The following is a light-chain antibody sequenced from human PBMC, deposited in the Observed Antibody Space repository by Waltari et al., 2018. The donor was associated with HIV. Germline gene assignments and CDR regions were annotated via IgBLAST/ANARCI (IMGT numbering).Light chain of an antibody. J-gene: IGLJ2*01. CDR1: SSDVGSYNL. Sequence: QSALTQPASVSGSFGQSITISCTGTSSDVGSYNLVSWYQHHPGKAPKLIIYEVSKRPSGVSNRFSGSKSSNTASLTVSGLQAEDEADYYCCSYAGNSIPFGGGTKLTVL. V-gene: IGLV2-23*02. CDR2: EVS. CDR3: CSYAGNSIP.